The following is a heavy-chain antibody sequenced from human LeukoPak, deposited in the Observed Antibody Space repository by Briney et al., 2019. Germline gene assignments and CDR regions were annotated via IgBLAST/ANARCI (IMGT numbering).Heavy chain of an antibody. CDR1: GYTFTSYG. D-gene: IGHD3-10*01. J-gene: IGHJ6*02. Sequence: ASVKVSCKASGYTFTSYGISWVRQAPGQGLEGMGCISSYNCNTNYAQKLQGRVTMTTDTSKSTAYMELSSLRSEETAVHSCARGITMVRAQYGMDVWGQGTTVTVSS. V-gene: IGHV1-18*01. CDR3: ARGITMVRAQYGMDV. CDR2: ISSYNCNT.